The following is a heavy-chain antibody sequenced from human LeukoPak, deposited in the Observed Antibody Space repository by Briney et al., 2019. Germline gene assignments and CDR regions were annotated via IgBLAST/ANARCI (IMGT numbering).Heavy chain of an antibody. V-gene: IGHV3-64*01. CDR2: ISGNGVIT. Sequence: GGSLRLSCAASGFTFSSYAMFWVRQAPGKGLEYVSAISGNGVITYYGNSVKGRFTISRDNAKNTLYLQMGSLRGDDVGVYSCARAQCGGVCPPALDYWSQGSLVTVS. D-gene: IGHD2-21*02. CDR1: GFTFSSYA. J-gene: IGHJ4*02. CDR3: ARAQCGGVCPPALDY.